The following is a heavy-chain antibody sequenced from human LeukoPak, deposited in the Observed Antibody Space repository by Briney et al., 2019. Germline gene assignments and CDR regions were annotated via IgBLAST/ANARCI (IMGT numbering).Heavy chain of an antibody. Sequence: PGGSLRLSCAASECTFDSYAMNWVRQAPGKGLEWVSAISGSGANTYYANSVKGRFTISRDNSKSTLFLQMDSLRAEDTAIYYCAKTSVSSGWPELFDFWGQGTLVTVSS. CDR3: AKTSVSSGWPELFDF. D-gene: IGHD6-19*01. CDR1: ECTFDSYA. CDR2: ISGSGANT. J-gene: IGHJ4*02. V-gene: IGHV3-23*01.